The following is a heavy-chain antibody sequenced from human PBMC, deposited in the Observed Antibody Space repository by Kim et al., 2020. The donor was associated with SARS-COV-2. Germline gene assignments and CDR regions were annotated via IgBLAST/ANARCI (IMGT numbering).Heavy chain of an antibody. Sequence: ASVKVSCKASGYTFTGYYMHWVRQAPGQGLEWMGWINPNSGGTNYAQKFQGRVTMTRDTSISTAYMELSRLRSDDTAVYYCARDRSYYDFWSGHWAFDIWGQGTMVTVSS. D-gene: IGHD3-3*01. CDR3: ARDRSYYDFWSGHWAFDI. CDR1: GYTFTGYY. J-gene: IGHJ3*02. V-gene: IGHV1-2*02. CDR2: INPNSGGT.